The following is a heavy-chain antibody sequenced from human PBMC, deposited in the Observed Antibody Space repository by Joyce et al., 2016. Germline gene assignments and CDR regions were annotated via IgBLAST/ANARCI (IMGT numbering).Heavy chain of an antibody. D-gene: IGHD5-12*01. CDR1: GGTFSSFA. CDR2: IIPICASA. CDR3: ATHSSISAYEEVPEDV. Sequence: QVQLVQSGAEIKKPGSSVKVSCKASGGTFSSFAFTWVRQAPGQGLELMGGIIPICASASYAPNFQGRVTMSADESTSTVYMEMISLRSEDTAVYYCATHSSISAYEEVPEDVWGQGTTVIVSS. J-gene: IGHJ6*02. V-gene: IGHV1-69*01.